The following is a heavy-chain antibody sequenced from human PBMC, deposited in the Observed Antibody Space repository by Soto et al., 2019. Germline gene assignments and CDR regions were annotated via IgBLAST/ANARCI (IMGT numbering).Heavy chain of an antibody. J-gene: IGHJ6*02. Sequence: QVQLVQSGAEVKKPGASVKVSCKASGFTFSAYYIYWVRQAPGQGLEWIGWINPKSGGTNNAQKFQGRVTMTWDTSTSTVYMELSALIPDDTAVYYCARSLLDEYSSSWRSAYYGMDVWGQGTTVTVSS. V-gene: IGHV1-2*02. CDR3: ARSLLDEYSSSWRSAYYGMDV. CDR1: GFTFSAYY. D-gene: IGHD6-13*01. CDR2: INPKSGGT.